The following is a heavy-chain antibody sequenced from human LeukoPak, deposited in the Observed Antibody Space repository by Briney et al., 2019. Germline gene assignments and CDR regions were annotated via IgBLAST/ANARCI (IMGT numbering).Heavy chain of an antibody. CDR3: ARGGSITIFGVVIISTPYYYYMDV. D-gene: IGHD3-3*01. CDR1: GFTFSSYW. J-gene: IGHJ6*03. Sequence: PGGSLRLSCAASGFTFSSYWMSWVRQAPGKGLEWVANIKQDGSEKYYVDSVKGRFTISRDNAKNSLYLQMNSLRAEDTAVYYCARGGSITIFGVVIISTPYYYYMDVWGKGTTFTVSS. V-gene: IGHV3-7*01. CDR2: IKQDGSEK.